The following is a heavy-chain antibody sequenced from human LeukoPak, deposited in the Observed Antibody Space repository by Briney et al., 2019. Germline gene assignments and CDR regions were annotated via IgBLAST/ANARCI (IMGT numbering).Heavy chain of an antibody. V-gene: IGHV4-34*01. J-gene: IGHJ5*02. Sequence: SETLSLTCAVYGGSFSGYYWGWIRQPPGKGLEWIGEINHSGSTNYNPSLKSRVTISVDTSKNQFSLKLSSVTAADTAVYYCARGPFWSGYYAGWFDPWGQGTLVTVSS. D-gene: IGHD3-3*01. CDR2: INHSGST. CDR3: ARGPFWSGYYAGWFDP. CDR1: GGSFSGYY.